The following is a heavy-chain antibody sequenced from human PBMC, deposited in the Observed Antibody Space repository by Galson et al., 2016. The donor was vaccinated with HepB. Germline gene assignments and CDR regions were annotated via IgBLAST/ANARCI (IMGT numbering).Heavy chain of an antibody. CDR1: WDSVSSDGAA. D-gene: IGHD7-27*01. J-gene: IGHJ5*02. CDR2: TYYRSKWYN. CDR3: ARAEANWDGGGDNWFDP. V-gene: IGHV6-1*01. Sequence: CAISWDSVSSDGAAWNWIRQSPSRGLEWLGRTYYRSKWYNAYALSVKSRITINPDTSKNQFSLQLNSVTPEDTAVYYCARAEANWDGGGDNWFDPWGQGTLVTGSS.